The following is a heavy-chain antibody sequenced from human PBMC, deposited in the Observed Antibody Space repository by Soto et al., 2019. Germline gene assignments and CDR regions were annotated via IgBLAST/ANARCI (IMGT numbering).Heavy chain of an antibody. CDR1: GGSISCYY. D-gene: IGHD1-26*01. CDR3: ERQQLLPFYYALDV. V-gene: IGHV4-59*01. J-gene: IGHJ6*02. Sequence: SETLSLTCNFSGGSISCYYWSWIRQSPGKGLEYIGYIYYRGSTNYNSSLKSRVTMSVHTSRNKFSLKMKSVTAADTAVYYCERQQLLPFYYALDVWGQGTTVTVSS. CDR2: IYYRGST.